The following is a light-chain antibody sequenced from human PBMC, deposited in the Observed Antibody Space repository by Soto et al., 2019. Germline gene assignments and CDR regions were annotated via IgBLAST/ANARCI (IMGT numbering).Light chain of an antibody. J-gene: IGKJ1*01. CDR2: STS. Sequence: TQHPASLSSTLRDRVTLNCRASQYVGTRLAWYQHKPGEAPRLLIYSTSNRASGIPPRFSGSGSGTDFTLTISGLQSEDFATYYCHQYQSYPPTFGQGTMVDIK. CDR3: HQYQSYPPT. CDR1: QYVGTR. V-gene: IGKV1-27*01.